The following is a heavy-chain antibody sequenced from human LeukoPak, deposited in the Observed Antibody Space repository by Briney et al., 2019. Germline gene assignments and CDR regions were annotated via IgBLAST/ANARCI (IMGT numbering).Heavy chain of an antibody. V-gene: IGHV3-7*01. CDR3: ARTATSPDLWFGELSHPDKFDY. D-gene: IGHD3-10*01. J-gene: IGHJ4*02. CDR2: IKQDGSEK. CDR1: GFTFSNYW. Sequence: PGGSLRLSCAASGFTFSNYWMSWVRQAPGKGLEWVANIKQDGSEKYYVDSVKGRFTISRDNAKNSLYLQMNSLRAEDTAVYYCARTATSPDLWFGELSHPDKFDYWGQGTLVTVSS.